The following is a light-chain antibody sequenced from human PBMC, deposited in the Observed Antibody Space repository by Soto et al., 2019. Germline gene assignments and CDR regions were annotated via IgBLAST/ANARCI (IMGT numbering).Light chain of an antibody. CDR3: QQLNSYPLT. J-gene: IGKJ4*01. V-gene: IGKV1-9*01. CDR1: HGNSSD. Sequence: IQLTQSPSFLSASVVDRVTITCRASHGNSSDLGWYQQKPGRDPQLLMYDASTLQSGVPSRLSGSGSGTEFTLTIRSLQPEDFATYYCQQLNSYPLTFGGGTKVDIK. CDR2: DAS.